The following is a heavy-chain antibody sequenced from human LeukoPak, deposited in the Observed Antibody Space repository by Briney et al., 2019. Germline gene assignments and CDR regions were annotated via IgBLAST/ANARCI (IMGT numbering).Heavy chain of an antibody. CDR1: GGSFSGYY. CDR2: INHSGST. CDR3: ARKDDYFDY. J-gene: IGHJ4*02. V-gene: IGHV4-34*01. Sequence: SETLSLTCAVYGGSFSGYYWGWIRQPPGKGLEWIGEINHSGSTNYNPSLKSRVTISVDTSKNQFSLKLSSVTAADTAVYYCARKDDYFDYWGQGTLVTVSS.